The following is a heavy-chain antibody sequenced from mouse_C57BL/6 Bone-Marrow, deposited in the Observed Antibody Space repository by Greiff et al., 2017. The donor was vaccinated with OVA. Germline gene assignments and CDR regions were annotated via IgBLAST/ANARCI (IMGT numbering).Heavy chain of an antibody. D-gene: IGHD2-12*01. CDR1: GYTFTSYW. V-gene: IGHV1-7*01. J-gene: IGHJ1*01. CDR2: INPSSGDT. Sequence: QVQLQQSGAELVKPGASVKLSCKASGYTFTSYWMHWVKQRPGQGLEWIGYINPSSGDTNYNQKFKDKATLTADKSSSTAYMQLSSLTYEDSAVYYCTRNRYDDDRRGWFFDVWGPGTTLTVSS. CDR3: TRNRYDDDRRGWFFDV.